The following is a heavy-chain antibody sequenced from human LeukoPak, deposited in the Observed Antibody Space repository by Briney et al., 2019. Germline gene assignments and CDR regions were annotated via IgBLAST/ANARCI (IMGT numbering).Heavy chain of an antibody. CDR1: GFTFSDHY. D-gene: IGHD2-2*01. CDR2: TYSGGST. J-gene: IGHJ3*02. Sequence: SGGSLRLSCVASGFTFSDHYMSWVRQAPGKGLEWVSVTYSGGSTNYADSVKGRFTTSRDNSKNTLYLQMNSLRAEDTAVYYCAKVSGRLPAVDAFDIWGRGTMVTVSS. CDR3: AKVSGRLPAVDAFDI. V-gene: IGHV3-66*01.